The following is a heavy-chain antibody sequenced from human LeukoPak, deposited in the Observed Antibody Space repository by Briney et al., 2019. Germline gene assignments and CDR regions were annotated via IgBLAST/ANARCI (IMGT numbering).Heavy chain of an antibody. Sequence: ASVKVSCKASGGTFSSYAISWVRQAPGQGLEWMGRIIPILGIANYAQKFQGRVTITADKSTSTAYMELSSLRPEDTAVYYCASDYYGSGSYYRVPFYWGQGTLVTVSS. D-gene: IGHD3-10*01. CDR3: ASDYYGSGSYYRVPFY. CDR2: IIPILGIA. V-gene: IGHV1-69*04. J-gene: IGHJ4*02. CDR1: GGTFSSYA.